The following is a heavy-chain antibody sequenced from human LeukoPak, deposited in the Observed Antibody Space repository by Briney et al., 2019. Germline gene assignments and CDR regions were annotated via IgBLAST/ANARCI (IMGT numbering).Heavy chain of an antibody. CDR2: IYSGGRI. D-gene: IGHD4-17*01. J-gene: IGHJ6*02. CDR1: GFTVSSNY. Sequence: GGSLRLSCAASGFTVSSNYMSWVRQAPGKGLEWVSAIYSGGRIYYADSVKGRFTISRDNFKNTLYLQMISLRAEDTAVYYCARDADYGVGYGMDVWGQGTTVTVSS. V-gene: IGHV3-53*01. CDR3: ARDADYGVGYGMDV.